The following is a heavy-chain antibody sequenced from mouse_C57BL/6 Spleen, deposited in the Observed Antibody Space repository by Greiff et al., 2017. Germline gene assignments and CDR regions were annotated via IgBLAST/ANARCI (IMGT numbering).Heavy chain of an antibody. CDR3: TRHWDY. V-gene: IGHV1-15*01. J-gene: IGHJ4*01. Sequence: QVQLKQSGAELVRPGASVTLSCKASGYTFTDYEMHWVKQTPVHGLEWIGAIDPETGGTAYNQKFKGKAILTADKSSSTAYMELRSLTSEDSAVYYCTRHWDYWGQGTSVTVSS. CDR2: IDPETGGT. CDR1: GYTFTDYE.